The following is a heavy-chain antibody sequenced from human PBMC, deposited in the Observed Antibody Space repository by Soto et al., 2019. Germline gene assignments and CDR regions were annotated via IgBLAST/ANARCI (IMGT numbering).Heavy chain of an antibody. J-gene: IGHJ4*02. CDR3: ARDHWYPLYYFDY. CDR1: GFTFSSYG. CDR2: IWYDGSNK. D-gene: IGHD6-13*01. Sequence: GSLRLSCAASGFTFSSYGMHWVRQAPGKGLEWVAVIWYDGSNKYYADSVKGRFTISRDNSKNTLYLQMNSLRAEDTAVYYCARDHWYPLYYFDYWGQGTLVTVSS. V-gene: IGHV3-33*01.